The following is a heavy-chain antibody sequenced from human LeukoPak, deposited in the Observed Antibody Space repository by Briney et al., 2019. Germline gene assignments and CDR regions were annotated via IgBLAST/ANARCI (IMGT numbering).Heavy chain of an antibody. V-gene: IGHV4-4*07. D-gene: IGHD6-13*01. CDR3: ARGGGISHYYYYMDV. Sequence: SETLSLTCSVSGGSISADYWIWIRQPAGKGLEYIGRYYPNGNTNYNPSLQSRVTMSVDTSKNQFSLMLNSVTAADTAVYYCARGGGISHYYYYMDVWGKGTTVTISS. CDR1: GGSISADY. CDR2: YYPNGNT. J-gene: IGHJ6*03.